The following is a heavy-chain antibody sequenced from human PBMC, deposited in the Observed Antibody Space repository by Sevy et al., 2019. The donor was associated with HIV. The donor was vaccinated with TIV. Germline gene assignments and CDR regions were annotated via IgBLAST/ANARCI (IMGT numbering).Heavy chain of an antibody. J-gene: IGHJ6*02. Sequence: GGSLRLSCIASEFSFSNYGMHWVRQTPGKGLEWVAFVRYDGSNEYYADSVKGRFTISRDNSKNTLYLQMNSLRTEDTAVYYCARRYYDSSADDTYYYGMDVWGQGTTVTVSS. D-gene: IGHD3-22*01. V-gene: IGHV3-30*02. CDR3: ARRYYDSSADDTYYYGMDV. CDR2: VRYDGSNE. CDR1: EFSFSNYG.